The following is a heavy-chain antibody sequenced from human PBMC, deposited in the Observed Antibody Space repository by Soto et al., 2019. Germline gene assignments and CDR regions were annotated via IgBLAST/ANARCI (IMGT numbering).Heavy chain of an antibody. CDR3: ARARGGYCSGGSCYWARDYYYMDV. J-gene: IGHJ6*03. Sequence: SETLSHTCAAYGGSFSGYYWIWVRQPPGKGLEWIGEINHSGSTNYNPSLKSRVTISVDTSKNQFSLKLSSVTAADTAVYYCARARGGYCSGGSCYWARDYYYMDVWGKGTTVTVSS. CDR1: GGSFSGYY. V-gene: IGHV4-34*01. CDR2: INHSGST. D-gene: IGHD2-15*01.